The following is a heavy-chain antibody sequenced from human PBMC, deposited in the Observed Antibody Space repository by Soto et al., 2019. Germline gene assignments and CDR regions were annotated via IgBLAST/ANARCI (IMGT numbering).Heavy chain of an antibody. CDR1: GFSLSTSGVG. J-gene: IGHJ3*01. Sequence: QITLKESGPTLVKPTQTLTLTCTVSGFSLSTSGVGVGWIRQPPGKAPEWVALIYWEDDTRLSPSLKTRLTITRDTTKNQVVLKITKMQPVDTGTYVCALRVINWGEAFDVWGQGALVTVSS. CDR2: IYWEDDT. CDR3: ALRVINWGEAFDV. D-gene: IGHD7-27*01. V-gene: IGHV2-5*02.